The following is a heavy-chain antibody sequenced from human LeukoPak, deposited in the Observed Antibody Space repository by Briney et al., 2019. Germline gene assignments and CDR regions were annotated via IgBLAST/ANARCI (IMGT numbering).Heavy chain of an antibody. D-gene: IGHD6-19*01. V-gene: IGHV3-7*01. CDR2: INKDGSGK. J-gene: IGHJ4*02. CDR1: GFTFNNYY. Sequence: PGGSLRLSCAASGFTFNNYYMSWVRQAPGKGLEWVANINKDGSGKYYVDSVKGRFTISRDNAKNTLYLEMNSLRVEDTAVYYCARDGITGRPVAGLDYWGQGTLVTVSS. CDR3: ARDGITGRPVAGLDY.